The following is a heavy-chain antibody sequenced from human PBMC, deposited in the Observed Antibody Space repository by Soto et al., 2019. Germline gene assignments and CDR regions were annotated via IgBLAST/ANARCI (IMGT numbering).Heavy chain of an antibody. J-gene: IGHJ4*02. CDR2: IVVGSGNT. V-gene: IGHV1-58*02. D-gene: IGHD3-3*01. CDR1: GFTFSSSA. Sequence: GASVKVSCKASGFTFSSSAMQWVRQARGQRLEWIGWIVVGSGNTNYAQKFQERVTITRDMSTSTAYMELSSLRSEDTAVYYCAADYDFWSGYYNFDSWGQGTLVTVSS. CDR3: AADYDFWSGYYNFDS.